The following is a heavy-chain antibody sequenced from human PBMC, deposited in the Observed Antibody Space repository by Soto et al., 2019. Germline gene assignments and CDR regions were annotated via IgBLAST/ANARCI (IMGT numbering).Heavy chain of an antibody. CDR3: AKDGYSSSWSEFDY. V-gene: IGHV3-9*01. CDR2: ISWNSGSI. J-gene: IGHJ4*02. CDR1: GFTFDDYA. D-gene: IGHD6-13*01. Sequence: EVQLVESGGGLVQPGRSLRLSCAASGFTFDDYAMHWVRQAPGKGLEWVSGISWNSGSIGYADSVKGRFTISRDNAKNSLYLQMISLRAEDTALYYCAKDGYSSSWSEFDYWGQGTLVTVSS.